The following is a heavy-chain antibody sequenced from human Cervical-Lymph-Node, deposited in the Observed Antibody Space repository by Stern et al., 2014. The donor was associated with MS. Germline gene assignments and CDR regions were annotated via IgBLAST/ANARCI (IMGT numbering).Heavy chain of an antibody. Sequence: QVQLVQSGAKVKKPGASVRVSCKASGYTFTSYDINWVRQATGQGLEWMGWMNPNSGNTGYAQKFQGRITMTRNSSISTAYMELSSLRSEDTAVYYCARAYGSRNWFDPWGQGTLVTVSS. V-gene: IGHV1-8*01. CDR2: MNPNSGNT. CDR1: GYTFTSYD. J-gene: IGHJ5*02. CDR3: ARAYGSRNWFDP. D-gene: IGHD4-17*01.